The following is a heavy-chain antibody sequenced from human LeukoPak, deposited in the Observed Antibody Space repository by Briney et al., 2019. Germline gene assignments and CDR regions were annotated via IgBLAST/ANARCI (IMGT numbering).Heavy chain of an antibody. J-gene: IGHJ4*02. D-gene: IGHD3-22*01. Sequence: SVKVPCKASGGTFSSYAISWVRQAPGQGLEWMGGIIPIFGTANYAQKFQGRVTITTDESTSTAYMELSSLRSEDTAVYYCARGGYYDSSAPFDYWGQGTLVTVSS. CDR2: IIPIFGTA. CDR1: GGTFSSYA. V-gene: IGHV1-69*05. CDR3: ARGGYYDSSAPFDY.